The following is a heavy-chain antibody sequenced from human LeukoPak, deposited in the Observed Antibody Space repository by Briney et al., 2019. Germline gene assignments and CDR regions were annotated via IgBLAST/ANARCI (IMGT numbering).Heavy chain of an antibody. J-gene: IGHJ4*02. D-gene: IGHD3-10*01. Sequence: PGGSLRLSCSASGFTFSSYTMNWVRQAPGKGLEWVSSISGRSTYIFYADSVKGRFTISRDNAKNSLSLQTNSLRAEDTAVYYCARGRLGGSGSYYNVLDYWGQGTLVTVSS. V-gene: IGHV3-21*01. CDR3: ARGRLGGSGSYYNVLDY. CDR2: ISGRSTYI. CDR1: GFTFSSYT.